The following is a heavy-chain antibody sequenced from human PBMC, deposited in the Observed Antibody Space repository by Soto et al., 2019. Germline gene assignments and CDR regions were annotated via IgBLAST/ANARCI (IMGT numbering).Heavy chain of an antibody. CDR2: VSAYDGST. CDR3: ARAGEYHLTIYSDN. J-gene: IGHJ4*02. CDR1: GYTFSSYG. V-gene: IGHV1-18*04. D-gene: IGHD2-2*01. Sequence: QVQLVQSGTEVKKPGASVKVSCKASGYTFSSYGFGWVRQAPGQGLEWMGWVSAYDGSTNYAQKFQGRVTMTTDTSTSTAYRDLRSLRSDDTAVYYCARAGEYHLTIYSDNWGQGTLVTVSS.